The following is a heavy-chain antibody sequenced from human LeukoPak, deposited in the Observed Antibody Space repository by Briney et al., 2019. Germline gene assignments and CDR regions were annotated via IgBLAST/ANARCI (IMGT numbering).Heavy chain of an antibody. CDR1: GFTVGSNY. Sequence: GGSLRLSCAASGFTVGSNYMTWVRQAPGKGLEWVSVIYSDGSPFYADSVKGRFTISRDNSKNTLYLQMDSLRPEDTAVYYCTNLPTHWGQGTLVTVSS. V-gene: IGHV3-66*02. CDR2: IYSDGSP. J-gene: IGHJ4*02. CDR3: TNLPTH.